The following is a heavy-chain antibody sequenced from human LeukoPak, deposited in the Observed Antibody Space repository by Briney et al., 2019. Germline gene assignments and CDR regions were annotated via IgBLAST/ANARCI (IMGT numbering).Heavy chain of an antibody. J-gene: IGHJ4*02. V-gene: IGHV3-23*01. CDR1: GFTFSSYA. Sequence: GGSLRLSCATSGFTFSSYAMSWVRQAPGKGLEWVSAISGSGGSTYYADSVKGRSTISRDNSKNTLYLQMNSLRGEDTAVYYCAKGRPSSGWYHFDYWGQGTLVTVSS. D-gene: IGHD6-19*01. CDR2: ISGSGGST. CDR3: AKGRPSSGWYHFDY.